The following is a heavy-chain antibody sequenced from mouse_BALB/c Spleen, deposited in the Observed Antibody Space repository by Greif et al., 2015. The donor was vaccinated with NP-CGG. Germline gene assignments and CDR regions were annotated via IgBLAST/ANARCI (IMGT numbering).Heavy chain of an antibody. CDR3: AAYYYGPAWFAY. CDR2: IDPANGNT. J-gene: IGHJ3*01. CDR1: GFNIKDTY. D-gene: IGHD1-1*01. Sequence: VQLKESGAELVKPGASVKLSCTASGFNIKDTYMHWVKQRPEQGLEWIGRIDPANGNTKYDPKFQGKATITADTSSNTAYLQLSSLTSEATAVYYCAAYYYGPAWFAYWGQGTLVTVSA. V-gene: IGHV14-3*02.